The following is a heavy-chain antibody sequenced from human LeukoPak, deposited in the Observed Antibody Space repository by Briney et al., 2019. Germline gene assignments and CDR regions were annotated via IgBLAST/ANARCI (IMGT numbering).Heavy chain of an antibody. V-gene: IGHV3-23*01. CDR3: AKLGGQWLVNFYDY. D-gene: IGHD6-19*01. CDR2: ISGSGGST. CDR1: GFTFDDYA. J-gene: IGHJ4*02. Sequence: GRSLRLSCAASGFTFDDYAMNWVRQAPGKGLEWVSAISGSGGSTYYADSVKGRFTISRDNSKNTLYLQMNSLRAEDTAVYYCAKLGGQWLVNFYDYWGQGTLVTVSS.